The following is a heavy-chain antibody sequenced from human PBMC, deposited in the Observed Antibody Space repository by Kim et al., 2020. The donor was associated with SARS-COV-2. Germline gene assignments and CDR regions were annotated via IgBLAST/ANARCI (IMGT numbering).Heavy chain of an antibody. CDR2: IRIKANNYAT. CDR3: TTSSGDDIGY. J-gene: IGHJ4*02. V-gene: IGHV3-73*01. Sequence: GESLKISCAASGFTFSSSSMDWVRQASGKGLEWVGRIRIKANNYATAYDASVKGRFTISRDDSKNTMYLQMNSLKTEDTAVYYCTTSSGDDIGYWGQGTLVTVSS. D-gene: IGHD4-17*01. CDR1: GFTFSSSS.